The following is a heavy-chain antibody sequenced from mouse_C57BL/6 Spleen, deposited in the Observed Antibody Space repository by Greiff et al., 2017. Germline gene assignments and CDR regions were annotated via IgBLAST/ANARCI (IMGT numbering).Heavy chain of an antibody. J-gene: IGHJ4*01. CDR2: IDPEDGET. CDR3: AREGSPYAMDY. CDR1: GFNIKDYY. V-gene: IGHV14-2*01. Sequence: VQLQQSGAELVKPGASVKLSCTASGFNIKDYYMHWVKQRTEQGLEWIGRIDPEDGETKYAPNFQGKATITADTSSNTAYMQLSSLTSEDTAVYYCAREGSPYAMDYWGQGTSVTVSS.